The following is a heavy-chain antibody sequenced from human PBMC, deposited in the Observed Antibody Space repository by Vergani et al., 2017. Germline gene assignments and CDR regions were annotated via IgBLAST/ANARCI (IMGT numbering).Heavy chain of an antibody. CDR2: IYYSGST. J-gene: IGHJ6*02. CDR3: ARHDSGHYDSSYYGLDV. Sequence: QLQLHKSGPGLVKPSETLSLTFTLSGGPISSSSHFWGWLRQTPGKGLEWIGSIYYSGSTYYNPSLKSRVSISVDTSKNQFSLKLSSVTAADSAVYYCARHDSGHYDSSYYGLDVWGQGTTVTVSS. V-gene: IGHV4-39*01. CDR1: GGPISSSSHF. D-gene: IGHD3-16*01.